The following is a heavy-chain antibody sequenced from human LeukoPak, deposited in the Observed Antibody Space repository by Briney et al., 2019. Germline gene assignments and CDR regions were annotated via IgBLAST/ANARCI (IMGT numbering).Heavy chain of an antibody. Sequence: PSETLSLTCTVSGGSVSSYYWSWIRQPPGKGLEWIGYIYYSGSTNYNPSLKSRVTISVDTSKNQFSLKLSSVTAADTAVYYCATGQGGIATRDYWGQGTLVTVSS. CDR2: IYYSGST. D-gene: IGHD6-13*01. CDR3: ATGQGGIATRDY. J-gene: IGHJ4*02. CDR1: GGSVSSYY. V-gene: IGHV4-59*08.